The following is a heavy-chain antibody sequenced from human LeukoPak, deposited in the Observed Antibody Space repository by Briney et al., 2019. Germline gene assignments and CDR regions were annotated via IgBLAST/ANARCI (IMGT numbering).Heavy chain of an antibody. CDR3: TTGESMVGSTIHIRWAD. J-gene: IGHJ4*02. D-gene: IGHD1-26*01. CDR1: GFTFSNAW. CDR2: IKSKTAGGTI. V-gene: IGHV3-15*01. Sequence: GGSLRLSCAASGFTFSNAWMTWVRQAPGKGLEWVGRIKSKTAGGTIDYAAPVKGRFTIPRDDSKNTLYLQMNGLKTEDTAVYYCTTGESMVGSTIHIRWADWGQGTLVTVSS.